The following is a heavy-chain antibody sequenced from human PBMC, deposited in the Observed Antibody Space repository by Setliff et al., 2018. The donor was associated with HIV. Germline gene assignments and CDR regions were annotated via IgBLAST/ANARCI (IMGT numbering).Heavy chain of an antibody. V-gene: IGHV4-38-2*01. CDR2: ISYSGST. J-gene: IGHJ5*02. D-gene: IGHD3-22*01. Sequence: SETLSLTCAVSGYAISSGYYWGWIRRPPGKGLEWIGYISYSGSTYYNPSLKSRVTISVDTSKNQFSLNLTSVTAADTAVYYCASRVYYYDSNNFLREEGFDPWGQGTLVTVSS. CDR3: ASRVYYYDSNNFLREEGFDP. CDR1: GYAISSGYY.